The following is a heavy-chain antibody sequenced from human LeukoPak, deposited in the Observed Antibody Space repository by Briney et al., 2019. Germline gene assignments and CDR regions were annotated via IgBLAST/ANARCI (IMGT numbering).Heavy chain of an antibody. Sequence: PSETLSLTCTVSGGSISSYYWSWIRQPPGKGLEWIGYMYYSGSTNYNPSLKSRDTISVDTSENQFSLKLSSVTAADTAVYYCVALLAAAGYYWGQGTLVTVSS. CDR2: MYYSGST. CDR1: GGSISSYY. J-gene: IGHJ4*02. D-gene: IGHD6-13*01. CDR3: VALLAAAGYY. V-gene: IGHV4-59*08.